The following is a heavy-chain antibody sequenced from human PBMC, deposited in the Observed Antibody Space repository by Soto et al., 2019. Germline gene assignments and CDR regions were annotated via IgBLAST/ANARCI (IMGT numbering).Heavy chain of an antibody. Sequence: EVQLVESGGGLVQPGRSLRLSCAASGFTFDDYAMHWVRQAPGQGLEWVSGISWNSGSIGYADSVKGRFTISRDNAKNSLYLQMNSLRAEDTALYYCAKDYAALPQYYFDYWGQGTLVTVSS. CDR1: GFTFDDYA. V-gene: IGHV3-9*01. J-gene: IGHJ4*02. CDR3: AKDYAALPQYYFDY. CDR2: ISWNSGSI.